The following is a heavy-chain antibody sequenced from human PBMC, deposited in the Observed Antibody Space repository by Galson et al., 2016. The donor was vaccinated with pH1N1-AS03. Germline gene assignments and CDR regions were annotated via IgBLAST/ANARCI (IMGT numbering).Heavy chain of an antibody. CDR3: ARDANYDFWSGHDAFDI. CDR2: IIAMFGTA. CDR1: GGTFSSYA. Sequence: SVMVSCKASGGTFSSYAISWVRQAPGQGLEWMGGIIAMFGTANYAQKVQGRVTITADKSTSTAYMELSSLRSEDTAVYYCARDANYDFWSGHDAFDIWGQGTMVTVSS. J-gene: IGHJ3*02. D-gene: IGHD3-3*01. V-gene: IGHV1-69*06.